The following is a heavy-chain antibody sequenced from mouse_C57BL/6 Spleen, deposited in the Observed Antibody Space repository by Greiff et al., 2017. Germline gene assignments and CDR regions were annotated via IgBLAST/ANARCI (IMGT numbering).Heavy chain of an antibody. J-gene: IGHJ3*01. CDR3: ARESYDYDGGAWFAY. Sequence: EVQLQESGPGLVKPSQSLSLTCSVTGYSITRGYYWNWIRQFPGNKLEWMGYISYDGRNNYNPSLKNRSSITRDTSKNQFFLKLNSVTTEDTATYYCARESYDYDGGAWFAYWGQGTLVTVSA. CDR2: ISYDGRN. V-gene: IGHV3-6*01. CDR1: GYSITRGYY. D-gene: IGHD2-4*01.